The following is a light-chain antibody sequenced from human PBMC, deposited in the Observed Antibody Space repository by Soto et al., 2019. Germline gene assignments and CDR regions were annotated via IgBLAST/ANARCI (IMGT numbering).Light chain of an antibody. CDR2: EGS. Sequence: QSVLSQPASVSGSPGQSITISCTGTSSDVGSYNLVSWYQQHPGKAPKLMIYEGSKRPSGVSNRFSGSKSGNTASLTISGLQAEDEADYYCCSYAGSSTYVFGTGTKATLL. CDR3: CSYAGSSTYV. J-gene: IGLJ1*01. V-gene: IGLV2-23*01. CDR1: SSDVGSYNL.